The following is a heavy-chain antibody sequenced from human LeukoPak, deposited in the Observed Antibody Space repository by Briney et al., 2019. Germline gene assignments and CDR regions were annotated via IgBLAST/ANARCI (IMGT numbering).Heavy chain of an antibody. CDR3: ARDPSHCSSTSCYGYMDV. Sequence: SETLSLTCSVSHGAMSPNYWTWIRQPPGKGLEWIGSISYSGTINSNPSLKSRVTMSMDTSKNQFSLNLTSVTAADTAVYYCARDPSHCSSTSCYGYMDVWGKGTTVTVSS. CDR2: ISYSGTI. D-gene: IGHD2-2*01. J-gene: IGHJ6*03. V-gene: IGHV4-59*01. CDR1: HGAMSPNY.